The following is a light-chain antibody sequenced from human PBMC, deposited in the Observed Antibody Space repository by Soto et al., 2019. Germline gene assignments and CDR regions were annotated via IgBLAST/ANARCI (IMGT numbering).Light chain of an antibody. CDR1: QSISRY. J-gene: IGKJ5*01. CDR2: VAS. CDR3: QQSYGTPIT. Sequence: SQITQVPYALSASVGDGVTLTWRASQSISRYLNWYQQKPGKAPNLLIYVASSLQSEVPSRFSGSGSGTDFTLTITSLQPEDFATYYCQQSYGTPITFGQGTRLEIK. V-gene: IGKV1-39*01.